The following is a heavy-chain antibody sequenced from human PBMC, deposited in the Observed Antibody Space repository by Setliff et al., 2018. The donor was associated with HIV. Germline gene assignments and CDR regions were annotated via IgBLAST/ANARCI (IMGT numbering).Heavy chain of an antibody. V-gene: IGHV4-34*01. CDR2: INQGGTS. CDR3: ARRKSGSSYRFFNY. D-gene: IGHD3-16*02. Sequence: PSETLSLTCAVYSESFSGYFWSWMRQFPGKGLEWITEINQGGTSNYNPSLKSRVTVSVDLSKNQFSLTLTSVTAADTATYYCARRKSGSSYRFFNYWGLGSLVTVS. CDR1: SESFSGYF. J-gene: IGHJ4*02.